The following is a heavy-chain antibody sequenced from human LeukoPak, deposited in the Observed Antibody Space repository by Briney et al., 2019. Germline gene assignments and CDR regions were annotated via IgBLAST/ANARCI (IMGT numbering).Heavy chain of an antibody. J-gene: IGHJ4*02. D-gene: IGHD6-19*01. Sequence: GRSLRLSCAASGFTFSSYGMHWVRQAPGKGLEWVAVISYDGSNKYYADSVKGRFTISRDNSKNTLYLQMNSLRAEDTAVYYCAKSKAVAEAYYFDYWGQGTLVTVSS. V-gene: IGHV3-30*18. CDR2: ISYDGSNK. CDR3: AKSKAVAEAYYFDY. CDR1: GFTFSSYG.